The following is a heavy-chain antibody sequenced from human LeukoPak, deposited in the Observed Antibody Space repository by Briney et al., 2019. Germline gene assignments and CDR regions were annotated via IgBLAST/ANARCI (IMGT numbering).Heavy chain of an antibody. CDR3: AKDYGSSGWFDY. V-gene: IGHV4-39*07. CDR2: IYYSGST. Sequence: SETLSLTCTVSGGSISINSYYWGWIRQPPGKGLEWIGSIYYSGSTYYNPSLRSRVTISVDTSKNQFSLKLSSVTAADTAVYYCAKDYGSSGWFDYWGQGTLVTVSS. J-gene: IGHJ4*02. CDR1: GGSISINSYY. D-gene: IGHD6-19*01.